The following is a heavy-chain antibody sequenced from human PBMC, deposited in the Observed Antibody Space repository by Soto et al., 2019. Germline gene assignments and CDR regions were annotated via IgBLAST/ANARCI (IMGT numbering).Heavy chain of an antibody. V-gene: IGHV5-51*01. Sequence: EVQLVQSGAEVKKPGESLKISCKGSGYSFTSYWIGWVRQMPGKGLEWMGIIYPGDSDTRYSPSFQGQVTISADKSISTAYLQWSSLKASDTAMYYCARGSYIRGVSPQDYYYYGMDVWGQGTTVTVSS. CDR3: ARGSYIRGVSPQDYYYYGMDV. J-gene: IGHJ6*02. D-gene: IGHD3-10*01. CDR2: IYPGDSDT. CDR1: GYSFTSYW.